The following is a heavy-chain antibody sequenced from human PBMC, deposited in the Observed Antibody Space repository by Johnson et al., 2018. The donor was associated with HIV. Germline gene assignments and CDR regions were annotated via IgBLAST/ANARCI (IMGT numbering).Heavy chain of an antibody. V-gene: IGHV3-30*04. D-gene: IGHD6-6*01. CDR1: GFTFSSYA. CDR2: ISYDGSNK. CDR3: AKDFYSSQPEGAFDI. J-gene: IGHJ3*02. Sequence: QVQLVESGGGVVQPGRSLRLSCAASGFTFSSYAMHWVRQAPGKGLEWVAVISYDGSNKYYADSVKGRFTISIDNSKNTLYLQMNSLRAEDTAVYYCAKDFYSSQPEGAFDIWGQGTMVTVSS.